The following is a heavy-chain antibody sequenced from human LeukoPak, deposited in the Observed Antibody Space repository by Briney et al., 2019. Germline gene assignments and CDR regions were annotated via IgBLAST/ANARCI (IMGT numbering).Heavy chain of an antibody. V-gene: IGHV4-59*08. CDR1: GGSISSYY. Sequence: SETLSLTCTVSGGSISSYYWSWIRQPPGKGLEWIGYIYYSGSTNYNPSLKSRVTISVDTSKNQFSLKLSSVTAADTAVYYCASSEYDSSGYMSYWGQGTLVTVSS. D-gene: IGHD3-22*01. J-gene: IGHJ4*02. CDR3: ASSEYDSSGYMSY. CDR2: IYYSGST.